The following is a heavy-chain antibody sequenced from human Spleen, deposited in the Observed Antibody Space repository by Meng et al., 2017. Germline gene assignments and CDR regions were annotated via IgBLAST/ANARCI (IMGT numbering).Heavy chain of an antibody. V-gene: IGHV3-20*04. CDR2: INWNGGST. Sequence: GESLKISCAASGFTFDDYGMSWVRQAPGKGLEWVSGINWNGGSTGYADSVKGRFTISRDNAKNSLYLQMNSLRAEDTALYYCAREYYYDSSGGNWFDPWGQGTLVTVSS. J-gene: IGHJ5*02. D-gene: IGHD3-22*01. CDR1: GFTFDDYG. CDR3: AREYYYDSSGGNWFDP.